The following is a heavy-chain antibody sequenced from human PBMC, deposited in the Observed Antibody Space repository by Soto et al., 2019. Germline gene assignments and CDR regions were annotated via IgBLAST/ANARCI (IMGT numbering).Heavy chain of an antibody. CDR1: GFSLETSGMG. CDR3: AHSLYQYENSGHYTYWYFDL. J-gene: IGHJ2*01. CDR2: IYWDDDK. Sequence: QITLKQSGPTLVKPTQTLTLTCTFSGFSLETSGMGMTWIRQPPGKALEWLGLIYWDDDKRYSPSLKNKLTITKETSKNQVVRTMTNLGPVDTATYYCAHSLYQYENSGHYTYWYFDLWGRGTLGTGSS. V-gene: IGHV2-5*02. D-gene: IGHD2-21*02.